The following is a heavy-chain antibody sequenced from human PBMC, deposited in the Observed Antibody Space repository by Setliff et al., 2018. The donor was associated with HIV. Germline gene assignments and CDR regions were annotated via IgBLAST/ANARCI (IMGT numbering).Heavy chain of an antibody. CDR2: VNTDGNSK. CDR1: GFTFRTYR. V-gene: IGHV3-74*01. J-gene: IGHJ4*02. Sequence: PGGSLRLSCAASGFTFRTYRMSWVRQAPGKGLEWVSRVNTDGNSKTYADSVKDRFTISRDNSKNTLFLQMNSLKVEDTGVYYCHSGYDSEEQSYFDYWGQGTLVTVSS. CDR3: HSGYDSEEQSYFDY. D-gene: IGHD5-12*01.